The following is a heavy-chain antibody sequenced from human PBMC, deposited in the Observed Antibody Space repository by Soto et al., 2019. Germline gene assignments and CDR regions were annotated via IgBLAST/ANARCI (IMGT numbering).Heavy chain of an antibody. CDR3: AKILLPRPLIANDAFDI. D-gene: IGHD3-22*01. CDR2: ISGSGKSR. V-gene: IGHV3-23*01. CDR1: RFSFSTIA. Sequence: EVQLLESGGVWVQPGESRRLSVAASRFSFSTIAMTWVRKAPGKGLEWVSGISGSGKSRYYADSVEGRFTISRDNAQNTLYLQMNSLRAEDTAVYYCAKILLPRPLIANDAFDIWGQGTMVTVSS. J-gene: IGHJ3*02.